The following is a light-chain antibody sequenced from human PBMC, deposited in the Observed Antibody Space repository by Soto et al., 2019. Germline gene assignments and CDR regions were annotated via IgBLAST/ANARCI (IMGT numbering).Light chain of an antibody. Sequence: QSALTQPPSASGSPGQSVTISCTGTSSDVGGYNYVSWYQQHPGKAPKLMIYEVFRRPSGVPDRFSGSKSGNTASLTVSGLQAEDEADYYCSSYAGDKKVIFGGGTKLTVL. CDR2: EVF. CDR1: SSDVGGYNY. V-gene: IGLV2-8*01. CDR3: SSYAGDKKVI. J-gene: IGLJ2*01.